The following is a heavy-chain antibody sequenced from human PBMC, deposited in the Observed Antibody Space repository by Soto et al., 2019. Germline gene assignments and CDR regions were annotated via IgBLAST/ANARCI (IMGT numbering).Heavy chain of an antibody. V-gene: IGHV1-69*01. CDR1: GGTFSSYA. CDR2: IIPIFGTA. J-gene: IGHJ3*02. D-gene: IGHD1-26*01. Sequence: QVQLVQSGAEVKKPGSSVKVSCKASGGTFSSYAISWVRQAPGQGLEWMGGIIPIFGTANYAQKFQGRVTITAHESTSTAYMELSSLRSEDTAVYYCARELVGSYYHGDAFDIWGQGTMVTVSS. CDR3: ARELVGSYYHGDAFDI.